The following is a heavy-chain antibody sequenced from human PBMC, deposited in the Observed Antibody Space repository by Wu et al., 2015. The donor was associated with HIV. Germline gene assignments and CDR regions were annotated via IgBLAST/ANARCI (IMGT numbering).Heavy chain of an antibody. V-gene: IGHV1-18*01. D-gene: IGHD3-9*01. CDR1: GYTFTSYG. CDR2: ISAYNGNT. J-gene: IGHJ4*02. Sequence: QVQLVQSGAEVKKPGASVKVSCEASGYTFTSYGISWVRQAPGQGLEWMGWISAYNGNTNYAQKLQGRVTMTTDTSTSTAYMELRSLRSDDTAVYYCASCNYDILTGYCYFDYWGQGTLVTVSS. CDR3: ASCNYDILTGYCYFDY.